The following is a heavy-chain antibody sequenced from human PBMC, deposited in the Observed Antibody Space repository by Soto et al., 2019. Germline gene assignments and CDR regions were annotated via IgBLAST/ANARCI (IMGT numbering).Heavy chain of an antibody. Sequence: ASVKVSCKASGYTFTGYYMHWVRQAPGQGLEWMGWINPNSGGTNYAQKFQGRVTMTRDTSTSTAYMELSRLRSDDTAVYYCAREGGNSSSWYWGWFDPWGQGTLVTVSS. J-gene: IGHJ5*02. CDR3: AREGGNSSSWYWGWFDP. V-gene: IGHV1-2*02. CDR2: INPNSGGT. CDR1: GYTFTGYY. D-gene: IGHD6-13*01.